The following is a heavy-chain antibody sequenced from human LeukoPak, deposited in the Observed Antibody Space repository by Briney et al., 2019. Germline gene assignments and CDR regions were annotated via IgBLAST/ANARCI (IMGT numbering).Heavy chain of an antibody. CDR1: GGSISSTNW. Sequence: SGTLSLTCGVSGGSISSTNWWSWVRHPPGKGVEWIGEVDHSGSTKYNPALKSRVTISVDKSKNQFSLRLTSVTAADTAVYYCAREGGPYRPLDYSGQGTLVTVSS. J-gene: IGHJ4*02. V-gene: IGHV4-4*02. CDR2: VDHSGST. CDR3: AREGGPYRPLDY.